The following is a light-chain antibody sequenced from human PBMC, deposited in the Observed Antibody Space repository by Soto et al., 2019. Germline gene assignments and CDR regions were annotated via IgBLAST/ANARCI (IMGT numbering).Light chain of an antibody. V-gene: IGKV3-20*01. Sequence: EIVLTQSPGTLSLSPGEGATLSCRANQSVTNSYLGWYQQKPGQAPRLLIYGASSRATGIPDRFSGSGSGTDFTLTISRLEPEDFAVYYCQQYGSSPALTFGGGTKVDIK. J-gene: IGKJ4*01. CDR2: GAS. CDR3: QQYGSSPALT. CDR1: QSVTNSY.